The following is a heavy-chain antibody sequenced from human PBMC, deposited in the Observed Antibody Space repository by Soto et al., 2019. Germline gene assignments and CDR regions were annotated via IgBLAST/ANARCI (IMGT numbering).Heavy chain of an antibody. Sequence: QVQLQQWGAGLLKPSETLSLTCAVYGGSFSGYYWSWIRQPPGKGLEWIGEINHSGSTNYNPSLKSRVTISVDTSKNQFSLKLSSVTAADTAVYYCARHYYDSSGYLFRHWGQGTLVTVSS. J-gene: IGHJ1*01. D-gene: IGHD3-22*01. V-gene: IGHV4-34*01. CDR3: ARHYYDSSGYLFRH. CDR2: INHSGST. CDR1: GGSFSGYY.